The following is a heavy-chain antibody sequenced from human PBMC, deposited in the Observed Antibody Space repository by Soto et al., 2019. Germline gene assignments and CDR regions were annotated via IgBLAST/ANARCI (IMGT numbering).Heavy chain of an antibody. CDR1: GGSIISSNW. J-gene: IGHJ6*02. V-gene: IGHV4-4*02. CDR2: IYHSGST. Sequence: PSETLYLTCAVSGGSIISSNWWSWVRQPPGKGLEWIGEIYHSGSTNYNPSLKSRVTISVDKSKNQFSLKLSSVTAADTAVYYCARDSLGYSSSPYGMDVWGQGTTVTVSS. CDR3: ARDSLGYSSSPYGMDV. D-gene: IGHD6-13*01.